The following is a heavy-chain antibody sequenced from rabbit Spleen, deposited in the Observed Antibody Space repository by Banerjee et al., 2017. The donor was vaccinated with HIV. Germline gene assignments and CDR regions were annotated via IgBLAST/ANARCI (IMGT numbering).Heavy chain of an antibody. J-gene: IGHJ3*01. V-gene: IGHV1S45*01. D-gene: IGHD1-1*01. Sequence: QEQLVESGGGLVKPGASLTLTCKASGLDFTNNYWICWVRQAPGKGLEWIACVDVIKSGRSYYASWAKGRFIISKTSSTTVTLQMTSLTAADTATYFCARGSGWYSTRLDLWGPGTLVTVS. CDR3: ARGSGWYSTRLDL. CDR2: VDVIKSGRS. CDR1: GLDFTNNYW.